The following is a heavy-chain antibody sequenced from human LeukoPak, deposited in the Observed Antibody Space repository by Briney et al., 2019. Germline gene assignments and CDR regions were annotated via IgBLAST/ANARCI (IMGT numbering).Heavy chain of an antibody. CDR2: IYYSGST. CDR1: GGSFSGYY. D-gene: IGHD2-15*01. J-gene: IGHJ4*02. V-gene: IGHV4-34*01. CDR3: ARGQYCSGGSCYSGGIDY. Sequence: PSETLSLTCAVYGGSFSGYYWSWIRQPPGKGLEWIGSIYYSGSTYYNPSLKSRVTISVDTSKNQFSLKLSSVTAADTAVYYCARGQYCSGGSCYSGGIDYWGQGTLVTVSS.